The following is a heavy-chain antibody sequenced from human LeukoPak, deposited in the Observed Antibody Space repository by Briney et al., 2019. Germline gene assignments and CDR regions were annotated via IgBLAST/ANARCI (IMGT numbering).Heavy chain of an antibody. Sequence: KPSETLSLTCTVSGGSISNYYWSWIRQPPGKGLEWIGYIYYSGSTNYNPSLKSRVTMSVDTSKNQFSLKLSSVSAADTAVYYCASLTTLNVAAIFDYWGQGTLVTVSS. CDR3: ASLTTLNVAAIFDY. V-gene: IGHV4-59*08. J-gene: IGHJ4*02. CDR1: GGSISNYY. D-gene: IGHD6-25*01. CDR2: IYYSGST.